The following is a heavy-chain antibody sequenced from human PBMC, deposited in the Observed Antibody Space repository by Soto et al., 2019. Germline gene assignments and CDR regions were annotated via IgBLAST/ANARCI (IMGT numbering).Heavy chain of an antibody. CDR3: ARISAKPYGSSGFHDAFDV. D-gene: IGHD3-22*01. CDR2: VIPMFGTP. V-gene: IGHV1-69*01. Sequence: QVQLVQSGAEVKRPGSAMKVSCRASGGTFSTYAINWVRQVPGQGLEWMGGVIPMFGTPNYAQKFQGRVSITADEATSTTYMEVRSLTSEDTAVYYCARISAKPYGSSGFHDAFDVWGQGTMVTVSS. J-gene: IGHJ3*01. CDR1: GGTFSTYA.